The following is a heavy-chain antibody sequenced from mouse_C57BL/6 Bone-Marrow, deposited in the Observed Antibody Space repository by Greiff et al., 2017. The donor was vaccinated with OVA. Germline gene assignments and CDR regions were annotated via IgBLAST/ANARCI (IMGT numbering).Heavy chain of an antibody. J-gene: IGHJ4*01. D-gene: IGHD2-1*01. Sequence: DVMLVESGEGLVKPGRSLKLSCAASGFTFSSYAMSWVRQTPEKRLEWVAYISSGGDYIYYADTVKGRFTISRDNARNTLYLQMSSLKSEDTAMYYCTRLLDAMDYWGQGTSVTVSS. CDR1: GFTFSSYA. CDR3: TRLLDAMDY. V-gene: IGHV5-9-1*02. CDR2: ISSGGDYI.